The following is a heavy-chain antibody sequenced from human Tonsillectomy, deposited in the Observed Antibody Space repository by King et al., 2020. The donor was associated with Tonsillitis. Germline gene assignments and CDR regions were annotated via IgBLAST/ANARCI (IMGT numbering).Heavy chain of an antibody. Sequence: QLQESGPGLVKPSETLSLTCIVSGGSISDTSYHWGWLRQPPGTGLEGIGSIYYSGKTYYNSSLKSRVTILVDTSKNQFSLKLSSVTAADTAVYYCARDPGYSRGFDPWGQGTLVTVSS. CDR2: IYYSGKT. CDR3: ARDPGYSRGFDP. J-gene: IGHJ5*02. V-gene: IGHV4-39*02. CDR1: GGSISDTSYH. D-gene: IGHD3-22*01.